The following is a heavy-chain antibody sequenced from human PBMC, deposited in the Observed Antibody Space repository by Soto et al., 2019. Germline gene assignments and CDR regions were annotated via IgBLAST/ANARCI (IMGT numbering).Heavy chain of an antibody. Sequence: EVQLVESGGGLVQPGGSLRLSCAASGFTFSSYWMTWVRQAPGRGLEWVANINEDGSVKGYVDSVKGRFTISRENSRNSLNLQMNRLRAEDTAVYYCARDRPKGACYLDYGGQGTLVTVSS. J-gene: IGHJ4*02. V-gene: IGHV3-7*01. CDR2: INEDGSVK. D-gene: IGHD1-26*01. CDR1: GFTFSSYW. CDR3: ARDRPKGACYLDY.